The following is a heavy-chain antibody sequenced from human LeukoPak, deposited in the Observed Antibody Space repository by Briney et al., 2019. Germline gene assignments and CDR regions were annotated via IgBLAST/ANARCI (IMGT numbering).Heavy chain of an antibody. CDR1: GFTFSRYW. CDR3: KSGGAAPGSFDY. V-gene: IGHV3-7*01. J-gene: IGHJ4*02. D-gene: IGHD1-1*01. Sequence: GGSLRLSCAASGFTFSRYWMSRMRQAPGKGLEWVANIKYGGSEDYYVDSVKGRFTISRDNAKNSLYLQLNSLRVEDTAVYYCKSGGAAPGSFDYWGQGTLVTVSP. CDR2: IKYGGSED.